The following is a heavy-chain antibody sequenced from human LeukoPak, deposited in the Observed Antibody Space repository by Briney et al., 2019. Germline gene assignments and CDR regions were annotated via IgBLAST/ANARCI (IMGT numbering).Heavy chain of an antibody. CDR1: GFTFSSYW. CDR2: IKQDGSEK. V-gene: IGHV3-7*01. Sequence: AGGSLRLSCVASGFTFSSYWMSWVRQAPGKGLEWVANIKQDGSEKYYVDSVKGRFTISRDNAKNSLYLQMNSLRAEDTAVYYCATHRTYCGGDCYSLDSFDYWGQGTLVTVSS. D-gene: IGHD2-21*02. CDR3: ATHRTYCGGDCYSLDSFDY. J-gene: IGHJ4*02.